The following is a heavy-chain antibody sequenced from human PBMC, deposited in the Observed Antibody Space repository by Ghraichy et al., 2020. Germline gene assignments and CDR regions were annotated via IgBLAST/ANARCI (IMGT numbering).Heavy chain of an antibody. J-gene: IGHJ6*02. CDR1: GGSVSSGGYT. D-gene: IGHD3-3*01. Sequence: SETLSLTCAVSGGSVSSGGYTWSWIRQPPGKGLEWIGNIYDSGATYYTPSLRSRVTISVDRSKNQFSLKLSSVTAADTAVYFCAGGGLRIFGVRSGGMDVGGQGPPSTVSS. CDR3: AGGGLRIFGVRSGGMDV. CDR2: IYDSGAT. V-gene: IGHV4-30-2*01.